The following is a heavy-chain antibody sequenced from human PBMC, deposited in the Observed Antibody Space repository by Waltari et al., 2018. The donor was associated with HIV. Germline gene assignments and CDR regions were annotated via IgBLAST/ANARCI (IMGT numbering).Heavy chain of an antibody. CDR3: ARGPFCGADCYHFDY. J-gene: IGHJ4*01. D-gene: IGHD2-21*02. Sequence: QVQLQESGPKLVKPSQILSITCTVSAGPLRSGSSDISWIRQTPGKGLEWIGRINYSGSTDHNPALKSRITLSVDSSKKQFSLNVSSVTAADTALYFCARGPFCGADCYHFDYWGPGILVTVSS. V-gene: IGHV4-31*03. CDR1: AGPLRSGSSD. CDR2: INYSGST.